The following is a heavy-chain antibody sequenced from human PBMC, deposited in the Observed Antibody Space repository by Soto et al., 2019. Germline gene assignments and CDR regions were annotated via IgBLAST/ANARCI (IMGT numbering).Heavy chain of an antibody. Sequence: QVQLPESGPGLVKPSETLSLTCTVSGGSISSYYWSWIRQPPGQGLEWIGYIYYSGSTNYNPSLKRRVTISVDTSKNQFSLKLSSVTAADTAVYYWARLAPDFWSGYYSKFDYWGQGTLVTVSS. J-gene: IGHJ4*02. D-gene: IGHD3-3*01. CDR3: ARLAPDFWSGYYSKFDY. CDR1: GGSISSYY. V-gene: IGHV4-59*08. CDR2: IYYSGST.